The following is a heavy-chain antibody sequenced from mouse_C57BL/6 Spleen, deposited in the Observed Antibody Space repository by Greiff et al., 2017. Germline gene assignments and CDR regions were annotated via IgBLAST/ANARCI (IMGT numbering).Heavy chain of an antibody. CDR3: ARRITTGYFDV. D-gene: IGHD1-1*01. J-gene: IGHJ1*03. Sequence: QVQLQQSGAELARPGASVKMSCKASGYTFTSYTMHWVKQRPGQGLEGIGYINPSSGYTKYNQKFKDKATLTADKASSTAYMQLSSLTSEDSAVYYCARRITTGYFDVWGTGTTVTVSS. CDR2: INPSSGYT. V-gene: IGHV1-4*01. CDR1: GYTFTSYT.